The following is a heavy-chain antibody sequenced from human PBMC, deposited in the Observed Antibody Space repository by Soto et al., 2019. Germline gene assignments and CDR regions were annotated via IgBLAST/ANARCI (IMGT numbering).Heavy chain of an antibody. D-gene: IGHD1-26*01. J-gene: IGHJ5*02. Sequence: SVKVSCKASGYTFTSYGISWVRQAPGQGLEWMGIINPSGGSTSYAQKFQGRVTMTRDTSTSTVYMELSSLRSEDTAVYYCARVGATGAAWFDPWGQGTLVTVAS. CDR1: GYTFTSYG. CDR2: INPSGGST. CDR3: ARVGATGAAWFDP. V-gene: IGHV1-46*01.